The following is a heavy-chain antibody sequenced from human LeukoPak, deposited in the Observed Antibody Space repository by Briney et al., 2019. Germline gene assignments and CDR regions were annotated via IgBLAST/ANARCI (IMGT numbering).Heavy chain of an antibody. J-gene: IGHJ3*02. D-gene: IGHD2-2*01. CDR2: IYTSGST. CDR3: AREDPGWYCSSTSCYGRAFDI. CDR1: GGSISSYY. Sequence: PSETLSLTCTVSGGSISSYYWSWIRQPAGKGLEWIGRIYTSGSTNYNPSLKSRVTMSVDTSKNQFSLKLSSVTAADTAVYYCAREDPGWYCSSTSCYGRAFDIWGQGTMVTVSS. V-gene: IGHV4-4*07.